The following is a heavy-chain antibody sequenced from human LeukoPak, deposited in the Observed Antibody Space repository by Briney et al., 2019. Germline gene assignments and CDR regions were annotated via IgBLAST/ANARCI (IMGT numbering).Heavy chain of an antibody. D-gene: IGHD3-22*01. CDR2: IYYSGST. V-gene: IGHV4-59*08. J-gene: IGHJ3*02. Sequence: SETLSLTCTVSGGSISSYYWSRIRQPPGKGLEWIGYIYYSGSTNYNPSLKSRVTISVDTSKNQFSLKLSSVTAADTAVYYRARHYPYYYDSSGYAFDIWGQGTMVTVSS. CDR1: GGSISSYY. CDR3: ARHYPYYYDSSGYAFDI.